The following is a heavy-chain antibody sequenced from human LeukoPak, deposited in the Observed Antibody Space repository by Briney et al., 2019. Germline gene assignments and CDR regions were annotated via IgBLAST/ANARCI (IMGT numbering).Heavy chain of an antibody. CDR3: ASVDTAMVNDY. D-gene: IGHD5-18*01. CDR2: IYHSGST. Sequence: SQTLSLTCAVSGVSISSGGYSWRWIRQPPGKGLEWIGYIYHSGSTYYNPSLKSRVTISVDRSKNQFSLKLSSVTAADTAVYYCASVDTAMVNDYWGQGTLVTVSS. V-gene: IGHV4-30-2*01. J-gene: IGHJ4*02. CDR1: GVSISSGGYS.